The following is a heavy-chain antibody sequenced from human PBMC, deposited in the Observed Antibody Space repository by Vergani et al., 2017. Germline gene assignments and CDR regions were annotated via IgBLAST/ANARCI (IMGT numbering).Heavy chain of an antibody. CDR3: ARSPRCRSTSCYRNYYYYYMDV. Sequence: QVQLVESGGGVVQPGRSLRLSCAASGFTFSSYGMHWVRQATGKGLEWVAVIWYDGSNKYYADSVKGRFTISRDNSKNTLYLQMNSLRAEDTAVYYCARSPRCRSTSCYRNYYYYYMDVWAKG. CDR2: IWYDGSNK. CDR1: GFTFSSYG. J-gene: IGHJ6*03. D-gene: IGHD2-2*01. V-gene: IGHV3-33*01.